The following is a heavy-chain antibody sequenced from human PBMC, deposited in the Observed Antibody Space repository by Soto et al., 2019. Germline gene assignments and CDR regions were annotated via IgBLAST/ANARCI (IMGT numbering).Heavy chain of an antibody. Sequence: GSSVKVSCKASGYTFTSYGISWVRQAPGQGLEWMGWISAYNGNTNYAQKLQGRVTMTTDTSTSTADMELRSLRSDDTAVNYCARDLEVIVVVPAYWAQGTLVTVSS. CDR1: GYTFTSYG. J-gene: IGHJ1*01. CDR2: ISAYNGNT. CDR3: ARDLEVIVVVPAY. D-gene: IGHD3-22*01. V-gene: IGHV1-18*01.